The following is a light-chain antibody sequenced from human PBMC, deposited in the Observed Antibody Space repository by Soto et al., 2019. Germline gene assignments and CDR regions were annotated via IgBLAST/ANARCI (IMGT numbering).Light chain of an antibody. CDR3: SSYTSSSTRV. CDR1: SSDVGGYNY. V-gene: IGLV2-14*01. CDR2: EVS. Sequence: QSVLTQPASVSGSPGQSITISCTGTSSDVGGYNYVSWYQQHPGNAPKLMIYEVSNRPSGVSNRFSGSKSGNTASRTISGRQAEDEADYYCSSYTSSSTRVFGGGTQLTVL. J-gene: IGLJ3*02.